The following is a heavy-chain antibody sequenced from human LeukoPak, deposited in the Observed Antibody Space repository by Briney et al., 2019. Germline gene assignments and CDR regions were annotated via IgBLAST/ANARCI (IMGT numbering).Heavy chain of an antibody. CDR2: ISSSSSYI. J-gene: IGHJ5*02. Sequence: TGGSLRLSCAASGFTFSSYSMNWVRQAPGKGLGWVSSISSSSSYIYYADSVKGRLTISRDNAKNSLYLQMNSLRAEDTAVYYCARDSRRSFDPWGQGTLVTVSS. CDR1: GFTFSSYS. CDR3: ARDSRRSFDP. V-gene: IGHV3-21*01. D-gene: IGHD3-3*01.